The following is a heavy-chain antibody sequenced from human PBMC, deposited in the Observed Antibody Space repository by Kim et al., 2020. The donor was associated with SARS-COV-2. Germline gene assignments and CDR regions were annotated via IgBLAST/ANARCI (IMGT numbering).Heavy chain of an antibody. J-gene: IGHJ6*02. CDR2: INHSGST. CDR3: ASLGGYSGSHDSIYYGMDV. Sequence: SETLSLTCAVYGGSFSGYYWSWIRQPPGKGLEWIGEINHSGSTNYNPYLKSRVTISVDTSKNQFSLKLSSVTAADTAVYYCASLGGYSGSHDSIYYGMDVWGQGTTVTVSS. V-gene: IGHV4-34*01. CDR1: GGSFSGYY. D-gene: IGHD1-26*01.